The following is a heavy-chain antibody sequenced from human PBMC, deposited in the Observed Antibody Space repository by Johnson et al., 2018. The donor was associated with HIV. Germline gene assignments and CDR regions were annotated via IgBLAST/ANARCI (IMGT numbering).Heavy chain of an antibody. CDR3: ARDRRNYYDSSGYPYYDAFDI. D-gene: IGHD3-22*01. Sequence: VQLVESGGGLIQPGGSLRLSCAASGFTVSSNCMSWVRQAPGKGLEWVSFIYSGGSTGHADSVKGRFTISRDNARNSLYMQMNSLRAEDTALYYCARDRRNYYDSSGYPYYDAFDIWGQGTMVTVAS. V-gene: IGHV3-53*01. CDR1: GFTVSSNC. CDR2: IYSGGST. J-gene: IGHJ3*02.